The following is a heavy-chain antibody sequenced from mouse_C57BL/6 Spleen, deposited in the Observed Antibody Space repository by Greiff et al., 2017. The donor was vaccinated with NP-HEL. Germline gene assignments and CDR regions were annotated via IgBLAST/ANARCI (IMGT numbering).Heavy chain of an antibody. J-gene: IGHJ3*01. CDR2: IWSGGST. Sequence: VQLQQSGPGLVQPSQSLSITCTVSGFSLTSYGVHWVRQSPGKGLEWLGVIWSGGSTDYNAAFISRLSISKDNSKSQVFFKMNSLKADDTAIYYCARNYDYDGAWFAYWGQGTLVTVSA. CDR1: GFSLTSYG. D-gene: IGHD2-4*01. CDR3: ARNYDYDGAWFAY. V-gene: IGHV2-2*01.